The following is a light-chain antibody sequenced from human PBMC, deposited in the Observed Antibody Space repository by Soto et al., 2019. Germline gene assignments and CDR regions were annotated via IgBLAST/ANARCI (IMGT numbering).Light chain of an antibody. CDR3: LQHNSYPLT. J-gene: IGKJ4*01. CDR2: QAS. Sequence: EIVLTQSPGTLSLSPGERATLSCRASQSVGKDYLAWFQHKPGQAPRLLIHQASNRATGIPDRFSGSGSGTEFTLTISSLQPEDFATYYCLQHNSYPLTFAGGTKVEIK. CDR1: QSVGKDY. V-gene: IGKV3-20*01.